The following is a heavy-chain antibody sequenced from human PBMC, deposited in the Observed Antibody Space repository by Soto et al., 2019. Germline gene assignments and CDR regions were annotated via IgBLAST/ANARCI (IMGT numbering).Heavy chain of an antibody. D-gene: IGHD2-2*01. CDR1: GFTVSNNY. V-gene: IGHV3-53*01. Sequence: EVQLVESGGGLIQPGGSLRLSCAVSGFTVSNNYMSWVRQAPGKGLEGVSVIYSGGYTAYGDSVKGRFTISRDNSKSTPYLQRPSLGPDNTAVYSWAPQPGGGRYWGQGTLVTVSS. CDR2: IYSGGYT. J-gene: IGHJ4*02. CDR3: APQPGGGRY.